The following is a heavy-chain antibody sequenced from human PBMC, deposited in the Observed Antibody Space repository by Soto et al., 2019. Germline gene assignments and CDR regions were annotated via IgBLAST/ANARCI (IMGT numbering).Heavy chain of an antibody. CDR3: ARDLGGNSENWFDP. Sequence: SETLSLTCTVSGGSISSGGYYWSWIRQHPGKGLEWIGYIYYSGSTYYNPSLKSRVTISVDTSKNQFSLKLSSVTAADTAVYYCARDLGGNSENWFDPWGKGTLVTVSS. J-gene: IGHJ5*02. D-gene: IGHD2-21*02. V-gene: IGHV4-31*03. CDR1: GGSISSGGYY. CDR2: IYYSGST.